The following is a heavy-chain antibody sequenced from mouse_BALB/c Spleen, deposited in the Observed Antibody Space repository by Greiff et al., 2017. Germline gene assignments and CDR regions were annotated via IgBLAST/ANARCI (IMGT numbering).Heavy chain of an antibody. J-gene: IGHJ3*01. Sequence: VQLQQSGSGLVQPSQSLSITCTVSGFSLTSYGVHWVRQSPGKGLEWLGVIWSGGSTDYNAAFISRLSISKDNSKSQVFFKMNSLQANDTAIYYCARKGGSRFAYWGQGTLVTVSA. CDR2: IWSGGST. CDR3: ARKGGSRFAY. V-gene: IGHV2-2*02. CDR1: GFSLTSYG.